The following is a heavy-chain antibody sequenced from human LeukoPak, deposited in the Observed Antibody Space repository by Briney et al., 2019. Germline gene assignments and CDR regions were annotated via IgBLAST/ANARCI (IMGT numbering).Heavy chain of an antibody. CDR3: AREGVVPGVYYYYYMDV. Sequence: AGGSLRLSCAASGFTFSSYWMSWVRQAPGKGLEWAANIKQDGSEKYYVDSVKGRFTISRDNAKNSLYLQMNSLRAEDTAAYYCAREGVVPGVYYYYYMDVWGQGTLVTVSS. J-gene: IGHJ6*03. D-gene: IGHD2-15*01. V-gene: IGHV3-7*01. CDR2: IKQDGSEK. CDR1: GFTFSSYW.